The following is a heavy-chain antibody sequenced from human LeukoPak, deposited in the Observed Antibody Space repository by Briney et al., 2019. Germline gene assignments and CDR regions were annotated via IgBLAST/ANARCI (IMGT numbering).Heavy chain of an antibody. V-gene: IGHV4-30-4*01. CDR1: GGSISSGDYY. D-gene: IGHD3-3*01. J-gene: IGHJ4*02. CDR2: IYYSGST. CDR3: ARGITIFGVVITYSDY. Sequence: SETLSLTCTVSGGSISSGDYYWSWIRQPPGKGLEWIGYIYYSGSTYYNPSLKSRVTISVDTSKNQFSLKLSSVTAADTAVYYCARGITIFGVVITYSDYWGQGTLVTVSS.